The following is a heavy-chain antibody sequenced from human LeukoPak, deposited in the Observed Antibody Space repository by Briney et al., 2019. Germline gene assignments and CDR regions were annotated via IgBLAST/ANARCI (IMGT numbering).Heavy chain of an antibody. CDR3: AKESSSGYFN. D-gene: IGHD3-22*01. J-gene: IGHJ4*02. CDR2: ISGSGGST. CDR1: GVTFSSYV. Sequence: GGSLRLSCAASGVTFSSYVMNWVRQAPGKGLEWVSTISGSGGSTYYADSVKGRFTISRDNSKNTLYLEMNSLRAEDTAIYYCAKESSSGYFNWGQGTLVSVSS. V-gene: IGHV3-23*01.